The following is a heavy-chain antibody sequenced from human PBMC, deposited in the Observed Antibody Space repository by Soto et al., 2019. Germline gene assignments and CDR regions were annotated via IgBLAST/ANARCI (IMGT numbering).Heavy chain of an antibody. V-gene: IGHV4-34*01. Sequence: SETLSLTCAVYGGSFSGYYWSWIRQPPGKGLEWIGEINHSGSTNYNPSLKSRVTISVDTSKNQFSLKLSSVTAADTAVYYCARGGSEQLVLYYYYGMDVWGQGTTVTVSS. CDR3: ARGGSEQLVLYYYYGMDV. CDR1: GGSFSGYY. D-gene: IGHD6-6*01. J-gene: IGHJ6*02. CDR2: INHSGST.